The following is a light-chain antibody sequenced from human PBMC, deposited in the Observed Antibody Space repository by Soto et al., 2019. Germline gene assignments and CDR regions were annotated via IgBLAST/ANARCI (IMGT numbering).Light chain of an antibody. V-gene: IGLV2-14*01. CDR3: SSYTTTTTPVV. J-gene: IGLJ2*01. CDR1: SSDVGGYNY. Sequence: QSALTQPASVSGSPGQSITISCTGTSSDVGGYNYVSWYQHHPGKAPKLIIYEVTNRPSGVSNRFSGSKSGNTASLTISGLQAGDEADYYCSSYTTTTTPVVFGGGTQLTVL. CDR2: EVT.